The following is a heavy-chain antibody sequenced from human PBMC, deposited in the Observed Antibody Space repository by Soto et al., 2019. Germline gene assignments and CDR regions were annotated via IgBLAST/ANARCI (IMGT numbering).Heavy chain of an antibody. Sequence: TLSLTCTVSGGSISSGGYYWSWIRQHPGKGLEWIGYIYYSGSTYYNPSLKSRVTISVDTSKNQFSLKLSSVTAADTAVYYCPRHAGSIAAAGRNWYFDLWGRCTLVTVSS. CDR2: IYYSGST. J-gene: IGHJ2*01. V-gene: IGHV4-31*03. CDR1: GGSISSGGYY. CDR3: PRHAGSIAAAGRNWYFDL. D-gene: IGHD6-13*01.